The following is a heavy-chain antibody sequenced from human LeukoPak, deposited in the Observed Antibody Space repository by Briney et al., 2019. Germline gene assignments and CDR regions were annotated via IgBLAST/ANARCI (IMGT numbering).Heavy chain of an antibody. CDR3: ARDRDYDILTGYKYAFDI. V-gene: IGHV1-2*02. D-gene: IGHD3-9*01. J-gene: IGHJ3*02. Sequence: ASVKVSCKASGYTFTGYYMHWVRQAPGQGLGWMGWINPNSGGTNYAQKFQGRVTMTRDTSISTAYMELSRLRSDDTAVYYCARDRDYDILTGYKYAFDIWGQGTMVTVSS. CDR1: GYTFTGYY. CDR2: INPNSGGT.